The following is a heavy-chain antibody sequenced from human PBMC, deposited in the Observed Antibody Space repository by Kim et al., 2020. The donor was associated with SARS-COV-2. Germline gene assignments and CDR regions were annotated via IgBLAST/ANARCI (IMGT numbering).Heavy chain of an antibody. D-gene: IGHD6-19*01. CDR3: ARNRSGWYFDY. Sequence: GGSLRLSCAASGFTFSSYSMNWVRQAPGKGLEWVSSISSSSSYIYYADSVKGRFTISRDNAKNSLYLQMHSLRAEDTAVYYCARNRSGWYFDYWGQGTLVTVSS. J-gene: IGHJ4*02. V-gene: IGHV3-21*01. CDR2: ISSSSSYI. CDR1: GFTFSSYS.